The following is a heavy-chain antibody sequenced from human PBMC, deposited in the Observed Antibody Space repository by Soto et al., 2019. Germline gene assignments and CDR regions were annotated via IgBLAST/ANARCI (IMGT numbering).Heavy chain of an antibody. J-gene: IGHJ4*02. V-gene: IGHV3-66*01. CDR1: GFTVSSYY. CDR2: IYSYGST. D-gene: IGHD6-19*01. Sequence: EVQLVESGGGLVQPGGSLRLSCAASGFTVSSYYMSWVRQAPGKGLEWVSIIYSYGSTYYADSVKGRFTISRDNSKNTLYLQMNSLSAEDTAFYYCARGPEYTSGWYGYWGQGTLVTVSS. CDR3: ARGPEYTSGWYGY.